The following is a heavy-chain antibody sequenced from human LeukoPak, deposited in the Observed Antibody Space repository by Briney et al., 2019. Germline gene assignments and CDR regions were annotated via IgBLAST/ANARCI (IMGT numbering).Heavy chain of an antibody. CDR3: ASTLSVLRYFDCPSWFGY. CDR1: GGSISSYY. J-gene: IGHJ4*02. CDR2: IYTSGST. Sequence: SETLSLTCTVSGGSISSYYWSWIRQPAGKGLEWIGRIYTSGSTNYNPSLKSRVTMSVDTSKNQFSLKLSSVTAADTAVYYCASTLSVLRYFDCPSWFGYWGQGTLVTVSS. V-gene: IGHV4-4*07. D-gene: IGHD3-9*01.